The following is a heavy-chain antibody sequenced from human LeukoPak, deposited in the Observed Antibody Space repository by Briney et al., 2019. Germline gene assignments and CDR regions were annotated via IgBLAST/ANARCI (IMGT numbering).Heavy chain of an antibody. CDR2: ISGSGGST. J-gene: IGHJ4*02. V-gene: IGHV3-23*01. Sequence: GGSLRLSCAASGFTFSTYAMSWVRQAPGKGLEWVSAISGSGGSTNYADSVKGRFTISRGNSKNTLYLQMNSLRVEDTAVYYCAKNTSGSYVDSWGQGTLVTVSS. CDR1: GFTFSTYA. D-gene: IGHD1-26*01. CDR3: AKNTSGSYVDS.